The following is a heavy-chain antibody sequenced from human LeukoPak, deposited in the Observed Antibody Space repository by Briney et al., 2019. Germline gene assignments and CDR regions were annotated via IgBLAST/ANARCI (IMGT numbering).Heavy chain of an antibody. CDR1: GGTFSNYA. Sequence: SVKVSCKASGGTFSNYAINWVRQAPGQGLEWMGGIIPMFTTVNYAQRFQGRVTITADASTSTAYMELSSLRSEDTAVYYCAKDRLSGSYYDGAFDIWGQGTMVTVSS. D-gene: IGHD1-26*01. CDR2: IIPMFTTV. V-gene: IGHV1-69*13. J-gene: IGHJ3*02. CDR3: AKDRLSGSYYDGAFDI.